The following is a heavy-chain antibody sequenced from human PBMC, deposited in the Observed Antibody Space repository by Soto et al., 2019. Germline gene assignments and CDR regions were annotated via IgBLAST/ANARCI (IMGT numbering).Heavy chain of an antibody. CDR3: ASVGRDYDSSDYSVDF. V-gene: IGHV4-59*01. D-gene: IGHD3-22*01. CDR1: GGSISSYY. J-gene: IGHJ4*02. CDR2: ISYSGST. Sequence: SETLSLTCTVSGGSISSYYWSWIRQPPGKGLEWIGYISYSGSTNYNPSLKSRVTISVDTSKNQLSLKLSSVTAADTAVYYCASVGRDYDSSDYSVDFWGQGTLVTV.